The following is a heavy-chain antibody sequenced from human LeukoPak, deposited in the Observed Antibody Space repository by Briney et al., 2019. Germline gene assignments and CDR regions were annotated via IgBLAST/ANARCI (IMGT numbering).Heavy chain of an antibody. V-gene: IGHV3-11*01. CDR3: ARDRDYYDSSGYYRYYGMDV. J-gene: IGHJ6*02. Sequence: GGSLRLSCAASGFTLSDYYMSWIRQAPGKGLERVSYISSSGSTIYYAASVKGRFTISRDNAKNSLYLQMNSLRAEDTAVYYCARDRDYYDSSGYYRYYGMDVWGQGTTATVSS. D-gene: IGHD3-22*01. CDR2: ISSSGSTI. CDR1: GFTLSDYY.